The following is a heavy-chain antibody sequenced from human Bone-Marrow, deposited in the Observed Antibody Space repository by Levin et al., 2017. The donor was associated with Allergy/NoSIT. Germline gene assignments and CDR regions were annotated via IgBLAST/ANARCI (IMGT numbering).Heavy chain of an antibody. Sequence: KISCKASGGTFSSYAISWVRQAPGQGLEWMGGIIPIFGATNYAQKFQGRVTITADESTNTAYMEVSSLRSEDTAVYYCARVRRYCSSTSCYRDLDDWGQGTLVTVSS. CDR1: GGTFSSYA. J-gene: IGHJ4*02. D-gene: IGHD2-2*01. V-gene: IGHV1-69*01. CDR2: IIPIFGAT. CDR3: ARVRRYCSSTSCYRDLDD.